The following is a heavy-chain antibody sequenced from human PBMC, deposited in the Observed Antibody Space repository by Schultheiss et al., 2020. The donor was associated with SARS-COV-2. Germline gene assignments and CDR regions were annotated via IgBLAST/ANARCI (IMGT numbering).Heavy chain of an antibody. CDR1: GGSFSGYY. V-gene: IGHV4-34*11. D-gene: IGHD2-2*01. Sequence: SETLSLTCAVYGGSFSGYYWSWIRQAPGKGLEWIGYIYYSGSTNCNPSLKSRVTISVDTSKNQFSLKLSSVTAADTAVYYCARDLRYCSSTSCYHDYYYGMDVWGQGTTVTVSS. CDR2: IYYSGST. J-gene: IGHJ6*02. CDR3: ARDLRYCSSTSCYHDYYYGMDV.